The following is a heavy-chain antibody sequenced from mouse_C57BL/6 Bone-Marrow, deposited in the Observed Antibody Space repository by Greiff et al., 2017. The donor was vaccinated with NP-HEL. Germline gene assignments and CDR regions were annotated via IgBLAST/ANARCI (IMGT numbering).Heavy chain of an antibody. CDR2: SRNRANDYTT. V-gene: IGHV7-1*01. Sequence: EVKLMESGGGLVQSGRSLRLSCATSGFTFSDFYMEWVRQAPGKGLEWIAASRNRANDYTTEYSASVKGRFIVSRDTSQSIRYLQMNALRAEDTAIYYCARGRTLDYWGQGTTLTVSS. CDR3: ARGRTLDY. J-gene: IGHJ2*01. CDR1: GFTFSDFY.